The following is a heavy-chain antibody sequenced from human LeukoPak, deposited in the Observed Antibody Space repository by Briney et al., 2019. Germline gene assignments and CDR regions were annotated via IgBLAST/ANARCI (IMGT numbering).Heavy chain of an antibody. V-gene: IGHV3-33*01. CDR2: IWYDGSNK. CDR3: AGDSGYPLYYFDY. Sequence: GGSLRLSCAASGFTFSSYGMHWVRQAPGKGLEWVAVIWYDGSNKYYADSVKGRFTISRDNSKNTLYLQMNSLRAEGTAVYYCAGDSGYPLYYFDYWGQGTLVTVSS. D-gene: IGHD3-22*01. J-gene: IGHJ4*02. CDR1: GFTFSSYG.